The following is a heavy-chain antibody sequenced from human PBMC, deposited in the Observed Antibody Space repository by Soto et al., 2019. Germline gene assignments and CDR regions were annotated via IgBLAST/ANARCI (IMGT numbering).Heavy chain of an antibody. J-gene: IGHJ4*02. V-gene: IGHV4-4*02. Sequence: LTCAVSGGSISNSSWWSWVRQPPGKGLEWIGEIHQSGSANYNPSLKSRVTLSIDKSKNEFSLKVTSVTAADTAVYYCARVEFGRFGAYWGQGPPVPVSS. CDR3: ARVEFGRFGAY. CDR1: GGSISNSSW. D-gene: IGHD3-10*01. CDR2: IHQSGSA.